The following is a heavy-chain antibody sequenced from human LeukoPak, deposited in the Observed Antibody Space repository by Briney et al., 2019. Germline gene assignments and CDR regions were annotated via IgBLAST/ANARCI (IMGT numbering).Heavy chain of an antibody. Sequence: SETLSLTCTVSGGSISNYYWSWIRQPAGKGLEWIGRIYSSGSTKYNPSLKSRVTMSVDTSKNQFSVNLTSVTAADTAVYYCVRCRGTTVLTRFENWGQGSLVTVSS. CDR2: IYSSGST. D-gene: IGHD4/OR15-4a*01. CDR3: VRCRGTTVLTRFEN. CDR1: GGSISNYY. V-gene: IGHV4-4*07. J-gene: IGHJ1*01.